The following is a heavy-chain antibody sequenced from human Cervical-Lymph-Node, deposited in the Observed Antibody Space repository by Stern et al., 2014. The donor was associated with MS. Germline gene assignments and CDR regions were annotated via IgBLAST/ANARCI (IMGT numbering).Heavy chain of an antibody. V-gene: IGHV3-30*03. CDR3: MGVGDARHV. Sequence: VQLVESGGGVVQPGRSLTLSCAASGFSLSNSALHWVRQAPGKGLEWVAVMSFVGGNKKYGDSVKGRFSISRDMANNTLLLQMNSLRLEDTAVYYCMGVGDARHVWGQGTTVIGSS. CDR1: GFSLSNSA. CDR2: MSFVGGNK. J-gene: IGHJ6*02.